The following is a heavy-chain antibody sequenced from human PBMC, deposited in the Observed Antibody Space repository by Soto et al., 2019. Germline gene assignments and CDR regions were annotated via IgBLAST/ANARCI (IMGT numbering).Heavy chain of an antibody. J-gene: IGHJ3*02. CDR2: ISSSSSTI. D-gene: IGHD3-3*01. V-gene: IGHV3-48*02. Sequence: SLRLSCAASGFTFSSYSMNWVRQAPGKGLEWVSYISSSSSTIYYADSVKGRFTISRDNAKNSLYLQMNSLRDEATAVYDCARDGDGFWSGPDDFDIWGQGTMVTVSS. CDR1: GFTFSSYS. CDR3: ARDGDGFWSGPDDFDI.